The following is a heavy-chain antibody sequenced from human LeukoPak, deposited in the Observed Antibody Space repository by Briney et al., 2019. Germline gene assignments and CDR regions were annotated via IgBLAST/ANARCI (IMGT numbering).Heavy chain of an antibody. CDR2: IYYSGST. J-gene: IGHJ5*02. V-gene: IGHV4-59*01. D-gene: IGHD6-6*01. CDR3: ARGYSSSSRGDWFDP. CDR1: GGSFSGYY. Sequence: PSETLSLTCAVYGGSFSGYYWSWIRQPPGKGLEWIGYIYYSGSTNYNPSLKSRVTISVDTSKNQFSLKLSSVTAADTAVYYCARGYSSSSRGDWFDPWGQGTLVTVSS.